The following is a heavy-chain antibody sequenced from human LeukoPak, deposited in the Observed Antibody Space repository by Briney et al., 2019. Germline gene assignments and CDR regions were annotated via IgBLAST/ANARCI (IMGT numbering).Heavy chain of an antibody. D-gene: IGHD3-22*01. V-gene: IGHV3-23*01. CDR3: AKGSRDSTSYCFDY. J-gene: IGHJ4*02. CDR1: GFTFSTYA. CDR2: ISGSGDST. Sequence: GGSLRLSCAASGFTFSTYAMSWVRQAPGKGLEWASGISGSGDSTYYADSVKGRFTISSDKSKNTLYLQMNSLRAEDTAMYYCAKGSRDSTSYCFDYWGQGTLATVSS.